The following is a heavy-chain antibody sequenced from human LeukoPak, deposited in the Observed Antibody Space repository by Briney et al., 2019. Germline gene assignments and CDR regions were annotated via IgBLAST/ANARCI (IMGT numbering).Heavy chain of an antibody. J-gene: IGHJ4*02. V-gene: IGHV4-30-4*01. Sequence: SETLSLTCTVSGGSISSGDYYWSWIRQPPGKGLEWIGYIYYSGSTYYNPSLKSRVTISVDTSKTQFSLKLSSVTAADTAVYYCARVRRYCSSTSCYNFDYWGQGTLVTVSS. D-gene: IGHD2-2*02. CDR3: ARVRRYCSSTSCYNFDY. CDR2: IYYSGST. CDR1: GGSISSGDYY.